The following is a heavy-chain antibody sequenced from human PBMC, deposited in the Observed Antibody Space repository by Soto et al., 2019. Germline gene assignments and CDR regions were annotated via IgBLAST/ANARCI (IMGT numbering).Heavy chain of an antibody. J-gene: IGHJ2*01. CDR1: GGSISSSRYY. CDR3: TKNPGVYWYFDL. V-gene: IGHV4-39*01. CDR2: IYYSENT. D-gene: IGHD3-10*01. Sequence: QLQLQESGPGLVKPSETLSLTCTVSGGSISSSRYYWGWIRQPPGKGLEWIGIIYYSENTYYNPSLKSRLTISVDTSKNQFSLKLNSVTAADTAVYYCTKNPGVYWYFDLWGRGTLVTVSS.